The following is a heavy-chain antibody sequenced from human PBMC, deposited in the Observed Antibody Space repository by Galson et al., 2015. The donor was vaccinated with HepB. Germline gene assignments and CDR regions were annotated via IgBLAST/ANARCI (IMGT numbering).Heavy chain of an antibody. J-gene: IGHJ4*02. CDR2: ISSSSSYI. V-gene: IGHV3-21*01. Sequence: NWVRQAPGKGLEWVSSISSSSSYIYYADSVKGRFTISRDNAKSSLYLQMNSLRAEDTAVYYCARDPPDSSGYYYVFDYWGQGTLVTVSS. D-gene: IGHD3-22*01. CDR3: ARDPPDSSGYYYVFDY.